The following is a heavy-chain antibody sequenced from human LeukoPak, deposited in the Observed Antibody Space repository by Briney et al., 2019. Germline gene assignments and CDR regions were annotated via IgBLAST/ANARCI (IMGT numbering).Heavy chain of an antibody. CDR1: GYTFTGYY. D-gene: IGHD3-9*01. CDR3: ARIPDILTDFDY. Sequence: ASVKVSCKASGYTFTGYYMHWVRQAPGQGLEWMGWINPNSGGTNYAQKFQGRVTMTRDTSISTAYMDLSRLRSDDTAVYYCARIPDILTDFDYWGQGTLVTVSS. J-gene: IGHJ4*02. V-gene: IGHV1-2*02. CDR2: INPNSGGT.